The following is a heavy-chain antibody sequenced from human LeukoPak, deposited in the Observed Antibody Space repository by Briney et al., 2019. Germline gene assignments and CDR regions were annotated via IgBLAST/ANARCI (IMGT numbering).Heavy chain of an antibody. CDR3: AREGEVAGDFDY. J-gene: IGHJ4*02. Sequence: SETLSLTCTVSGGSISSGDYYWSWIRQPPGKGLEWIGEINHSGSTNYNPSLKSRVTISVDTSKNQFSLKLSSVTAADTAVYYCAREGEVAGDFDYWGQGTLVTVSS. CDR2: INHSGST. CDR1: GGSISSGDYY. D-gene: IGHD6-19*01. V-gene: IGHV4-61*08.